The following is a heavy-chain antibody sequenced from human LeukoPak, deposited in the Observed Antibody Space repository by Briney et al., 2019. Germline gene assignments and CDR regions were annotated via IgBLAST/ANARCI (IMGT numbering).Heavy chain of an antibody. Sequence: PGGSLRLSCAVSGITLSNYGMSWVRQAPGKGLEWVAGISGTGGSTNYADSVKGRFTISRDNPKNTLYLQMNSLRAEDTAVYFCAKRGVVIRVILVGFHKEAYYFDSWGQGAPGHRLL. CDR1: GITLSNYG. J-gene: IGHJ4*02. D-gene: IGHD3-10*01. CDR3: AKRGVVIRVILVGFHKEAYYFDS. CDR2: ISGTGGST. V-gene: IGHV3-23*01.